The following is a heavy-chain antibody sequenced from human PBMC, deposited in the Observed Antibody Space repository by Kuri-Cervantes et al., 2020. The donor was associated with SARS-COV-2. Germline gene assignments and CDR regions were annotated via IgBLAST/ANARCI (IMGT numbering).Heavy chain of an antibody. CDR3: ARGRRIVVVPAASPPTLSPFDI. D-gene: IGHD2-2*01. V-gene: IGHV4-34*01. CDR1: GGSFSGYY. J-gene: IGHJ3*02. CDR2: INHSGST. Sequence: SETLSLTCAVYGGSFSGYYWSWIRQPQGKGLEWIGEINHSGSTNYNPSLKSRVTISVDTSKNQFSLKLSSVTAADTAVYYCARGRRIVVVPAASPPTLSPFDIWGQGTMVTVSS.